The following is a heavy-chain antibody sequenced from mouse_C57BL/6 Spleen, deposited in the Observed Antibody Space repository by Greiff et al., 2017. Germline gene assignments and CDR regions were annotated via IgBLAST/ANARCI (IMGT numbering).Heavy chain of an antibody. CDR1: GYTFTSYW. CDR3: ASRWETFAY. V-gene: IGHV1-69*01. J-gene: IGHJ3*01. CDR2: IDPSDSYT. Sequence: VQLQQPGAELVMPGASVKLSCKASGYTFTSYWMHWVKQRPGQGLEWIGEIDPSDSYTNYNQKFKGKSTLTVDKSSSTAYMQLSSPTSEDSAVYYCASRWETFAYWGQGTLVTVSA. D-gene: IGHD2-3*01.